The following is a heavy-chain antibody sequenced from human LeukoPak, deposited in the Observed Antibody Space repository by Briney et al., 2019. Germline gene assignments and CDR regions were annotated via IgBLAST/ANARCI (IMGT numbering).Heavy chain of an antibody. D-gene: IGHD3-9*01. V-gene: IGHV1-69*13. J-gene: IGHJ4*02. Sequence: SVKVSCKASGGTFSSHAISWVRQAPGQGLEWMGGIIPIFGTANYAQKFQGRVTITADESTSTAYMELSSLRSEDTAVYYCARGATYYDILTGLYYFDYWGQGTLVTVSS. CDR2: IIPIFGTA. CDR1: GGTFSSHA. CDR3: ARGATYYDILTGLYYFDY.